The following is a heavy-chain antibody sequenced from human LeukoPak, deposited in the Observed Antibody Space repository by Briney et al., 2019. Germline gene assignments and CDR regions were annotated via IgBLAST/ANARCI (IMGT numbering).Heavy chain of an antibody. CDR1: GYPFTSYY. Sequence: ASVKVSCKASGYPFTSYYVHRVRQGPGQGLEWMGTINPASGTTDNAPKFQGRVTMTRDMSTSTVYMQLRSLRSEDTAVYFCARGGAGTEDFWGQGTLVTVSS. J-gene: IGHJ4*02. D-gene: IGHD1-1*01. CDR3: ARGGAGTEDF. CDR2: INPASGTT. V-gene: IGHV1-46*01.